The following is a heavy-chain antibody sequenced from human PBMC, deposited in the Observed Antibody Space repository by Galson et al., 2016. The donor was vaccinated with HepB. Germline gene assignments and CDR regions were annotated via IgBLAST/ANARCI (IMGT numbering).Heavy chain of an antibody. CDR3: ASWEGFSSGWSGPFDY. CDR2: IVPIVGTA. D-gene: IGHD6-19*01. Sequence: SVKVSCKASGYTFSTYGMSWVRQAPGQGPEWMGGIVPIVGTANYAQKFEGRVTIIADESTTTSYMEMRSLTSEDTAVFYCASWEGFSSGWSGPFDYWGRGTLVTVSS. J-gene: IGHJ4*02. CDR1: GYTFSTYG. V-gene: IGHV1-69*13.